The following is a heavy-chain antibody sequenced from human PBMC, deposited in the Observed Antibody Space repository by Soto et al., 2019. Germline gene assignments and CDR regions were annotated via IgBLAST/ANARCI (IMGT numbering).Heavy chain of an antibody. J-gene: IGHJ4*02. D-gene: IGHD6-13*01. CDR2: TYYRSKWYN. Sequence: SQTLSLTCVISGDSVSSDDATWDCIRQSPSRGLEWLGRTYYRSKWYNDYAVSVKSRITINPDTSKNQISLQLNSVTPEDTAVYYCVRLIGNSWLDYWGQGTLVTVSS. CDR1: GDSVSSDDAT. V-gene: IGHV6-1*01. CDR3: VRLIGNSWLDY.